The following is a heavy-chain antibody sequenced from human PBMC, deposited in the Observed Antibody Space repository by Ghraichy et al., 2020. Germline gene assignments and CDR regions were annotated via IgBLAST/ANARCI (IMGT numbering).Heavy chain of an antibody. CDR3: AKYTRIEHYFDY. CDR1: GFTFSSYA. Sequence: GGSLRLSCTASGFTFSSYAMSWVRQAPGKGLEWVSAISGSGGSTYYADSVKGRFTISRDNSKNTQHLQMNSLRAEDTAVYYCAKYTRIEHYFDYWGPGTLVTVSS. J-gene: IGHJ4*02. CDR2: ISGSGGST. D-gene: IGHD2-2*02. V-gene: IGHV3-23*01.